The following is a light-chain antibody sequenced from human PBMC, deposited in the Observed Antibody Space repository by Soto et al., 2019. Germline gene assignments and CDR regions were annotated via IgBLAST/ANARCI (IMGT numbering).Light chain of an antibody. CDR2: DTS. Sequence: EIVMTQSPVTLSVSPGERATLSCRASQSVSRKLVWYQQKPGQAPRLLIYDTSTRATGIPARFSGSGSGTEFTLTISSLQSEDFAVYDCQQYNTWTSITFGQGTRLEIK. CDR3: QQYNTWTSIT. CDR1: QSVSRK. J-gene: IGKJ5*01. V-gene: IGKV3-15*01.